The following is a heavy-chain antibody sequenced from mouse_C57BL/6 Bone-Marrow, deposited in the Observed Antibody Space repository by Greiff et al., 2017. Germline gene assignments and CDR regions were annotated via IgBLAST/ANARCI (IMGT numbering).Heavy chain of an antibody. CDR2: IDPSDSYT. Sequence: QVQLQQPGAELVRPGTSVKLSCKASGYTFTSYWMHWVKQRPGQGLEWIGVIDPSDSYTNYNQKFKGNATLTVATSASTAYMQLSSLTSEDSAVYYCARWWSYYFDYWGQGTTLTVSS. CDR1: GYTFTSYW. D-gene: IGHD1-1*02. CDR3: ARWWSYYFDY. J-gene: IGHJ2*01. V-gene: IGHV1-59*01.